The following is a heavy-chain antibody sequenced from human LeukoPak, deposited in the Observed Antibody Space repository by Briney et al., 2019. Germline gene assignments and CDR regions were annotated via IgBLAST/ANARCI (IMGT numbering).Heavy chain of an antibody. CDR1: GFTLDDYA. CDR3: ARDREWLVRLDY. CDR2: ISWNSGSI. Sequence: GGSLRLSCAASGFTLDDYAMLWVRQAPGKGLEWVSGISWNSGSIGYADSVKGRFTISRDNSKNTLYLQMNSLRAEDTAVYYCARDREWLVRLDYWGQGPLVTVSS. J-gene: IGHJ4*02. D-gene: IGHD6-19*01. V-gene: IGHV3-9*01.